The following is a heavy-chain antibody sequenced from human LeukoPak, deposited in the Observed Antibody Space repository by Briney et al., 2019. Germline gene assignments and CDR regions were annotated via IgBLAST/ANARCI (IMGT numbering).Heavy chain of an antibody. D-gene: IGHD2-8*01. Sequence: SETLSLTCAVYGGSFSVYYWSWIRQPPGKGLEWIGEINHSGSTNYNPSLKSRVTISVDTSKNQFSLKLSSVTAADTAVYYCASKTRTRYCTNGVCYGDHWGQGTLVTVSS. CDR2: INHSGST. V-gene: IGHV4-34*01. CDR3: ASKTRTRYCTNGVCYGDH. J-gene: IGHJ4*02. CDR1: GGSFSVYY.